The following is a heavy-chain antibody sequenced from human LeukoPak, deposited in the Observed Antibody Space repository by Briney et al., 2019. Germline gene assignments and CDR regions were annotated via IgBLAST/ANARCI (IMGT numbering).Heavy chain of an antibody. CDR3: ARLKSYDNRFDD. CDR1: GHSIRSYY. Sequence: SETLSLTCTVSGHSIRSYYWSWLRHPPGRGLEWIGYINYSGSTNYSPFLKSRVPISIDTSENQFSLKLSSVTDADTALYFCARLKSYDNRFDDWGQGTQVTVSS. D-gene: IGHD3-9*01. CDR2: INYSGST. J-gene: IGHJ4*02. V-gene: IGHV4-59*08.